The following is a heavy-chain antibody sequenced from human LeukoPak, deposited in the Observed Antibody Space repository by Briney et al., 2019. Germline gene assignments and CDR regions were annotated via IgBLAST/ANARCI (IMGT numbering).Heavy chain of an antibody. V-gene: IGHV4-39*01. J-gene: IGHJ4*02. Sequence: SETLSLTCTVSGGSISSSSYYWGWIRQPPGKGLEWIGSIYYSGSTYYNPSLKSRVTISVDTSKNQFSLKLSSVTAADTAVYYCATRYQLLFREAAFDYWGQGTLVTVSS. CDR1: GGSISSSSYY. CDR3: ATRYQLLFREAAFDY. D-gene: IGHD2-2*01. CDR2: IYYSGST.